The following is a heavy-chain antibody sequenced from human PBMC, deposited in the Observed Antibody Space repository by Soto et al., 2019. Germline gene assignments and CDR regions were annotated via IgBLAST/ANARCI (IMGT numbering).Heavy chain of an antibody. CDR2: VYYTGST. J-gene: IGHJ4*02. CDR3: ARSVAVNGAHIED. Sequence: LSLTCSVSGGSIIGSYWSWIRQSPGKGLEWLGYVYYTGSTNYSPSLRSRVSISVDTSKNEFSLRLSSVTAADTAVYFCARSVAVNGAHIEDWGQGTQVNVSS. D-gene: IGHD2-8*01. V-gene: IGHV4-59*01. CDR1: GGSIIGSY.